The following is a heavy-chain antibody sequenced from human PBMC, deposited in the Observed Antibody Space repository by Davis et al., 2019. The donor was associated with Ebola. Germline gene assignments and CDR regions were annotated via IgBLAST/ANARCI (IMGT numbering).Heavy chain of an antibody. J-gene: IGHJ6*02. CDR2: INYSGNT. CDR3: ARAYHDSPQNYYYYGMDV. V-gene: IGHV4-34*01. CDR1: GGSFSGNY. D-gene: IGHD2-15*01. Sequence: SETLSLSCAVYGGSFSGNYWSWVRQPPEKGLEWIGEINYSGNTYYNPSLKSRVTISVDSSKNQFSLKLNSVTAADTALYYCARAYHDSPQNYYYYGMDVWGRGTTVTVSS.